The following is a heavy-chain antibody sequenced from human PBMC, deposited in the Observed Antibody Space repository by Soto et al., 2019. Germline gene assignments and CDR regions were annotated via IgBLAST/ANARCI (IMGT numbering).Heavy chain of an antibody. CDR2: ISVSGST. Sequence: QVQLQESGPGLVKPSETLSLMCTVSGGSITNYYWSWIRQSPAKGLEWSGYISVSGSTKYNPSLKSRVTISVDTSKNQFSLKLTSVTAADTAVYYCARERVGHSAMDVWGQGTTVTVSS. D-gene: IGHD1-26*01. J-gene: IGHJ6*02. CDR3: ARERVGHSAMDV. V-gene: IGHV4-59*01. CDR1: GGSITNYY.